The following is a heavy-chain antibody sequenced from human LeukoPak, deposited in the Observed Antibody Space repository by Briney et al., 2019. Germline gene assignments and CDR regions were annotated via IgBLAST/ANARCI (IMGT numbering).Heavy chain of an antibody. CDR1: GGTFSSYA. CDR2: IIPIFGTA. V-gene: IGHV1-69*01. Sequence: SVKVSCKASGGTFSSYAISWVRQAPGQGLEWMGGIIPIFGTANYAQKFQGRVTITADESTSTAYMELSSLRSEDTAVYYCARIPRGYSGYDGNYYMDVWGKGTTVTVSS. J-gene: IGHJ6*03. CDR3: ARIPRGYSGYDGNYYMDV. D-gene: IGHD5-12*01.